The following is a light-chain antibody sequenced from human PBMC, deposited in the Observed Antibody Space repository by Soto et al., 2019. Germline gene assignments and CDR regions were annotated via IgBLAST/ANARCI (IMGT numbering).Light chain of an antibody. CDR1: QGISTY. Sequence: DIQMTQSPSSLSASVGDRVTITCRASQGISTYLGWYQQKPGKVPKSLIYSASNLQSGVPSRFSASGSGTEFTLTINDMQPDDFATYYCQQYYRYPWMFGQGTKLEIK. V-gene: IGKV1-16*01. CDR2: SAS. CDR3: QQYYRYPWM. J-gene: IGKJ1*01.